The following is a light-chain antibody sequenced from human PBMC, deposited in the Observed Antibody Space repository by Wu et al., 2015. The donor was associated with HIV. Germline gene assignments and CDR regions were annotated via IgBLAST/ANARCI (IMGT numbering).Light chain of an antibody. Sequence: EIVLTQSPGTLSLSPGERATLSCRASQSVSSNYLAWYQQKHGQAPRLLIYGASSRATGIPDRFSGSGSGTDFTLTISRLEPEDFAVYYCQQYGNSPWTFGQGTKVEIK. V-gene: IGKV3-20*01. CDR3: QQYGNSPWT. J-gene: IGKJ1*01. CDR1: QSVSSNY. CDR2: GAS.